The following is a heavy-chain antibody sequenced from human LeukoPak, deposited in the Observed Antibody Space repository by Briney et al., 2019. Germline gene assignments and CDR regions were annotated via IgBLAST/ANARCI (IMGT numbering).Heavy chain of an antibody. Sequence: PGGSLRLPCAASGFTFSDYYMSWIREAPGKGLEWVSYISSSSSYTNYADSVKGRFTISRDNAKNSLYLQMNSLRAEDTAVYYCARYSAGPRMIHYYGSGSPNSPFDYWGQGTLVTVSS. CDR2: ISSSSSYT. J-gene: IGHJ4*02. D-gene: IGHD3-10*01. CDR1: GFTFSDYY. V-gene: IGHV3-11*06. CDR3: ARYSAGPRMIHYYGSGSPNSPFDY.